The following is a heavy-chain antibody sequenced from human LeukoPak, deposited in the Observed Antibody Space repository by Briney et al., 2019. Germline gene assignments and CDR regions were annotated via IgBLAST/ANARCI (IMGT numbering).Heavy chain of an antibody. CDR3: AREGADTAMALYYFDY. Sequence: GASVKVSCKASGYTLTGYYKHWVRQAPGQGLEWMGWINPNSGDTNYAQKFQGRVTMTRDTSISTAYMELSRLRSDDTAVYYCAREGADTAMALYYFDYWGQGTLVTVSS. V-gene: IGHV1-2*02. CDR2: INPNSGDT. J-gene: IGHJ4*02. CDR1: GYTLTGYY. D-gene: IGHD5-18*01.